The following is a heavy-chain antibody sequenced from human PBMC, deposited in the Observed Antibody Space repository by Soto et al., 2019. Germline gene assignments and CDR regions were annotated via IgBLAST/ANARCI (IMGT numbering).Heavy chain of an antibody. CDR3: ARRDFDSSANYYAGWFDP. Sequence: QVQLVQSGAEVKKPGASVKVSCKASGYIFTGYYMHWLRQAPGQGLEWMGWFNPNSGGTKYAQKFQGRVTMTNDTSINTAYMELSGLISDDTAVYYCARRDFDSSANYYAGWFDPWGQGTLVTVSS. J-gene: IGHJ5*02. D-gene: IGHD3-22*01. CDR2: FNPNSGGT. CDR1: GYIFTGYY. V-gene: IGHV1-2*02.